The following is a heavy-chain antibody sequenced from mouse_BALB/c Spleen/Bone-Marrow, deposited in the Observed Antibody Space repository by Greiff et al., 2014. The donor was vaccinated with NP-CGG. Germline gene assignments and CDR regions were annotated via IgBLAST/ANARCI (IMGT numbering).Heavy chain of an antibody. D-gene: IGHD1-1*01. J-gene: IGHJ2*01. CDR3: KRYRGGIASVVASLFDY. CDR2: ISSGGSYT. Sequence: EVQLVESGGGLVKPGGSLKLSCAASGFTFSSYTMSWVRQTPEKRLEWVGTISSGGSYTYYPDSVKGRFTISRNNDKNTLYLQMRSMKSEDTDMYYCKRYRGGIASVVASLFDYWGQGTTLTVSS. CDR1: GFTFSSYT. V-gene: IGHV5-6-4*01.